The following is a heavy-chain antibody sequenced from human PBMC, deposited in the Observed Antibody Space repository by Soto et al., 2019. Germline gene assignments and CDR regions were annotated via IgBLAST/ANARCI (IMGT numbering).Heavy chain of an antibody. CDR3: AKDRMNHNSVWDPFDI. Sequence: QVQLVQSGAEVKKPGASVKVSCKASGYTFTGYYMHWVRQAPGQGLEWMGWINPNSGGTNYAQKFQGWVTMTRDTSISTAYMELSRLRSDDTAVYYCAKDRMNHNSVWDPFDIWGQGTMVTVSS. CDR2: INPNSGGT. D-gene: IGHD2-15*01. CDR1: GYTFTGYY. J-gene: IGHJ3*02. V-gene: IGHV1-2*04.